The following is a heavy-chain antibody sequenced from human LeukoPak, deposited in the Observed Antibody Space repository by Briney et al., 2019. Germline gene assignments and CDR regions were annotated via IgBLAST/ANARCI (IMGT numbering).Heavy chain of an antibody. D-gene: IGHD6-6*01. CDR1: GITFSDHY. CDR3: ARVRSIAALGPFDY. V-gene: IGHV3-74*01. J-gene: IGHJ4*02. CDR2: INTDGSST. Sequence: GGSLRLSCAASGITFSDHYMNWVRQAPGKGLVWVSRINTDGSSTSYADSVKGRFTISRDNAKNTLYLQMNSLRAEDTAVYYCARVRSIAALGPFDYWGQGTLVTVSS.